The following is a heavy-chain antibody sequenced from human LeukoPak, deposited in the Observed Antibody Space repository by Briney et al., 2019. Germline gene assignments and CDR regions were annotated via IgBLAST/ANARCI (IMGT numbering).Heavy chain of an antibody. Sequence: GGSLRLSCAASGFTFSGSAMHWVRQASGKGLEWVGRIRSKANSYATAYAASVKGRFTISRDDSKNTAYLQMNSLKTEDTAVYYCAKDRGSGWYYFDYWGQGTLVTVSS. CDR2: IRSKANSYAT. CDR1: GFTFSGSA. V-gene: IGHV3-73*01. D-gene: IGHD6-19*01. CDR3: AKDRGSGWYYFDY. J-gene: IGHJ4*02.